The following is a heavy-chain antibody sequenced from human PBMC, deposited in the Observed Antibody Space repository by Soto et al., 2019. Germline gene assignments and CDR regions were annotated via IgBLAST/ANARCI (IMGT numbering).Heavy chain of an antibody. CDR2: IHTDGSST. D-gene: IGHD6-13*01. CDR3: ARGSSSSWYQYFQY. V-gene: IGHV3-74*01. J-gene: IGHJ1*01. Sequence: EVQLVESGGGLVQPGGSLRLSCAASGFTFSDYWMHWVRQVPGKGLVWVSRIHTDGSSTYYADSVKGRFTISRDNAKNTLYLQMNSLGAEDTAIYYCARGSSSSWYQYFQYWGQGTLVTVSP. CDR1: GFTFSDYW.